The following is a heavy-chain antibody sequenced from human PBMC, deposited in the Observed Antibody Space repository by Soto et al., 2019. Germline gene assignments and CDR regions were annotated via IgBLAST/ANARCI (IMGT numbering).Heavy chain of an antibody. CDR2: ISYDGSNK. CDR1: GFTFSSYG. D-gene: IGHD1-1*01. CDR3: AKVGTDYYYMDV. Sequence: GGSLRLSCAASGFTFSSYGMHWVRQAPGKGLEWVAVISYDGSNKYYADSVKGRFTISRDNSKNTLYLQMNSLRAEDTAVYYCAKVGTDYYYMDVWGKGTTVTVSS. J-gene: IGHJ6*03. V-gene: IGHV3-30*18.